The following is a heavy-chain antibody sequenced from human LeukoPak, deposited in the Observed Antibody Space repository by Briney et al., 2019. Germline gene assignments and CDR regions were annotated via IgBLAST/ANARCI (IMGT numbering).Heavy chain of an antibody. D-gene: IGHD5-24*01. V-gene: IGHV3-74*01. CDR2: INGDGLST. Sequence: GGSLRLSCTASGFTFSSYWMHWVRQAPGKGLVWVSRINGDGLSTRYADSVKGRFTISRDNDKNTLYLQMNSLRAEDTAVYYCARAFGYNSDYFDYWGQGTLVTVSS. J-gene: IGHJ4*02. CDR1: GFTFSSYW. CDR3: ARAFGYNSDYFDY.